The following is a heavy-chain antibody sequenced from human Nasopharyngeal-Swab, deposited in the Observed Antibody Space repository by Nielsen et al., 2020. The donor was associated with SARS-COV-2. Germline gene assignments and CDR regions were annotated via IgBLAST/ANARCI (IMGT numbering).Heavy chain of an antibody. J-gene: IGHJ2*01. V-gene: IGHV3-20*04. CDR3: ARVSRPTGIGWYFDF. D-gene: IGHD3-9*01. CDR1: GFSFDDYG. CDR2: INWIVSDT. Sequence: GGSLRLSCAAAGFSFDDYGMTWVRQAQGKGLDWVSAINWIVSDTHYGDSVKGRFTISRDNGKNSLYLQMDSLRAEDTAFYYCARVSRPTGIGWYFDFWGRSALVSVSS.